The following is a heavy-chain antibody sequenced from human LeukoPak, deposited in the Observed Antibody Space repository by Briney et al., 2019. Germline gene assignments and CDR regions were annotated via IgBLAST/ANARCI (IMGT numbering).Heavy chain of an antibody. Sequence: GRSLRLSCAASGFTFSSYGMHWVRQAPGKGLEWVAVIWYDGSNKYYADSVKGRLTISRDNSKNTLYLQMNSLRAEDTAVYYCAREWLRFSGIGYYGMDVWGQGTTVTVSS. CDR1: GFTFSSYG. CDR2: IWYDGSNK. V-gene: IGHV3-33*01. J-gene: IGHJ6*02. CDR3: AREWLRFSGIGYYGMDV. D-gene: IGHD5-12*01.